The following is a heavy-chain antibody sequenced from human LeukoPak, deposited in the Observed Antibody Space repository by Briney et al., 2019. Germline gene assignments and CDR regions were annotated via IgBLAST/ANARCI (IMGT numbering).Heavy chain of an antibody. CDR1: GYTFTGYY. V-gene: IGHV1-2*02. CDR3: ARGRGTDIVVVPAARNSYMDV. Sequence: ASVKVSCKASGYTFTGYYMHWVRQAPGQGLEWMGWINPNSGGTNYAQKFQGRVTMTRDTSISTAYMELSRLRSDDTAVYYCARGRGTDIVVVPAARNSYMDVWGKGTTVTVSS. D-gene: IGHD2-2*01. J-gene: IGHJ6*03. CDR2: INPNSGGT.